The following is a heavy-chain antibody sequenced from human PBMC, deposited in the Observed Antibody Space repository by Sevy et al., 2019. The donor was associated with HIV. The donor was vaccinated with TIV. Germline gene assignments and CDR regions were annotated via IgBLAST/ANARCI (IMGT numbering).Heavy chain of an antibody. D-gene: IGHD6-19*01. V-gene: IGHV3-33*01. CDR2: IWYDGTNR. CDR3: AREDIRVAGIGYYFHS. Sequence: GGSLRLSCAASGFSISGYGMHWVRQAPGKGLEWVAVIWYDGTNREYADSVKGRFTISRDNSKNTLYLQMNSLGVEDTAVYYCAREDIRVAGIGYYFHSWGQGTLVTVSS. CDR1: GFSISGYG. J-gene: IGHJ4*02.